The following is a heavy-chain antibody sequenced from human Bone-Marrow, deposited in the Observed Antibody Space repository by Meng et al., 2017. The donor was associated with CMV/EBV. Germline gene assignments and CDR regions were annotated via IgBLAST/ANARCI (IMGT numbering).Heavy chain of an antibody. CDR3: ARGGFCSNNNCYGGFDY. CDR2: IKEDGSEK. Sequence: GGSLRLSCAATEFNFSAYWMTWVRQAPGKGLEWVANIKEDGSEKYYVDSVRGRFTISRDNAKTSLYLQMNSLRVEDTAVYFCARGGFCSNNNCYGGFDYWGQGPLVTVYS. J-gene: IGHJ4*02. CDR1: EFNFSAYW. V-gene: IGHV3-7*01. D-gene: IGHD2-2*01.